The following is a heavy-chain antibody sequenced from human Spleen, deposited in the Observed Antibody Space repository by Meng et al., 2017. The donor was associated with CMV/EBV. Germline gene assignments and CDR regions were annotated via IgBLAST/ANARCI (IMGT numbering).Heavy chain of an antibody. V-gene: IGHV4-39*01. CDR2: IYYSGST. Sequence: SVSSSTYYWGWIRQPPGRGLEWIGTIYYSGSTYYNPSLKSRVTISVDTSKNQFSLKLSSVTAADTAVYYCARHRTITAAGTHYYFDYWGQGTLVTVSS. CDR3: ARHRTITAAGTHYYFDY. J-gene: IGHJ4*02. CDR1: SVSSSTYY. D-gene: IGHD6-13*01.